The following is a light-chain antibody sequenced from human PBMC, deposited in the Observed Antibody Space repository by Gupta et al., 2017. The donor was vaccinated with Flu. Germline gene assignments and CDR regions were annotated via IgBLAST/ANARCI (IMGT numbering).Light chain of an antibody. CDR3: LHDHDYPLT. CDR1: QAIRIT. CDR2: NAS. V-gene: IGKV1-6*01. J-gene: IGKJ4*01. Sequence: AILMAQPPSPLSASVGDGVTVTCRASQAIRITLGWYQQKPGKAPKLLIYNASTLQTGVTSRFSGSGSGTDFTLTISSLQAEDFATYYCLHDHDYPLTFGGGTKVEIK.